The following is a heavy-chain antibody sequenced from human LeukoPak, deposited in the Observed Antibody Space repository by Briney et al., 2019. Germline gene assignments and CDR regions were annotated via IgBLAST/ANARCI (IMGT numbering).Heavy chain of an antibody. D-gene: IGHD3-3*01. CDR3: ARCYDFWSGYNWFDP. CDR1: GGSISSYY. CDR2: IYTSGST. V-gene: IGHV4-4*07. J-gene: IGHJ5*02. Sequence: SETLSLTCTVSGGSISSYYWSWIRQPAGKGLEWIGRIYTSGSTNYNPSLKSRVTMSVDTSKNQFSLKLSSVTAADTAVYYCARCYDFWSGYNWFDPWGQGTLVTVSS.